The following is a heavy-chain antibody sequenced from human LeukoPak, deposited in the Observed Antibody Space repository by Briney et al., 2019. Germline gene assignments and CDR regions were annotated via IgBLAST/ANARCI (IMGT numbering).Heavy chain of an antibody. J-gene: IGHJ5*02. Sequence: ASVTVSCKSTVYTFTSYGINWVRQAPGQGVEWMGWISAYNGNTNYAQKLQGRVTMNTDTYTSTAYMERRSLRSEDTAVYYCARDSARDGFDPWGQGTLVTVSS. D-gene: IGHD5-24*01. V-gene: IGHV1-18*01. CDR3: ARDSARDGFDP. CDR2: ISAYNGNT. CDR1: VYTFTSYG.